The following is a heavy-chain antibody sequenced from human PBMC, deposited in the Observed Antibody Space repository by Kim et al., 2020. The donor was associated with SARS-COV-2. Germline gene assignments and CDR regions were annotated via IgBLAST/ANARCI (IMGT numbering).Heavy chain of an antibody. J-gene: IGHJ6*02. CDR2: ISGSGGST. D-gene: IGHD5-18*01. CDR3: AKDTLAVDLGYSYGEGVYYYGMDV. Sequence: GGSLRLSCAASGFTFSSYAMSWVRQAPGKGLEWVSAISGSGGSTYYADSVKGRFTISRDNSKNTLYLQMNSLRAEDTAVYYCAKDTLAVDLGYSYGEGVYYYGMDVWGQGTTVTVSS. V-gene: IGHV3-23*01. CDR1: GFTFSSYA.